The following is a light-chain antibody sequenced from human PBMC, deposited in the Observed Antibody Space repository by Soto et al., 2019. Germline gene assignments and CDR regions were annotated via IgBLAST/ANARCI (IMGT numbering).Light chain of an antibody. CDR2: DVS. CDR1: SSDVGTYNY. CDR3: SSYISSSRVV. Sequence: QSALTQPASVSGSPGQSITISCTGTSSDVGTYNYVSWYQQHPDKAPKLMIYDVSNRPSGVSNRFSGSKSGNTASLTISGLQAADEADYYCSSYISSSRVVFGGGTQLTVL. V-gene: IGLV2-14*01. J-gene: IGLJ2*01.